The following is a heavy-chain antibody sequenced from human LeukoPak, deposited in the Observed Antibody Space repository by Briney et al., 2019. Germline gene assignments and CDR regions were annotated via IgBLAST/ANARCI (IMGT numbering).Heavy chain of an antibody. J-gene: IGHJ4*02. CDR1: GFTFSNYN. CDR3: VSALVAGTTY. Sequence: GGSLRLSCAASGFTFSNYNMNWVRQAPGKGLEWVSYISSSDNSIYYADSVGGRFTISRDNAKNSLYPQMNSLRAEDTAVYYCVSALVAGTTYWGQGTLVTVSS. V-gene: IGHV3-48*01. CDR2: ISSSDNSI. D-gene: IGHD6-19*01.